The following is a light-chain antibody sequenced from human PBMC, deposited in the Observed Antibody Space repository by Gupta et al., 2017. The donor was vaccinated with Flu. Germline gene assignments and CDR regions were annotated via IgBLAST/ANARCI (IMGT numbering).Light chain of an antibody. J-gene: IGLJ1*01. V-gene: IGLV3-1*01. Sequence: SSELTQPPSVSVAPGQTASITCSADKLGADYVCWYQQKPGQSPVLVIYQDNKRPSGIPERFAGSNSGNTSTLTISGTQAVDEADYYCQTWDGTTAYVFGTGTKVTVL. CDR2: QDN. CDR3: QTWDGTTAYV. CDR1: KLGADY.